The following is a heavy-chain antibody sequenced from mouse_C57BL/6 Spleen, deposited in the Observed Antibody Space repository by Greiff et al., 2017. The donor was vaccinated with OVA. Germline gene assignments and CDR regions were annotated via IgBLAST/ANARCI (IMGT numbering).Heavy chain of an antibody. J-gene: IGHJ2*01. CDR2: IDPSDSYT. V-gene: IGHV1-50*01. Sequence: VQLQQSGAELVKPGASVKLSCKASGYTFTSYWMPWVKQRPGQGLEWIGEIDPSDSYTNYNPKFTGKATLTVDTSSSTAYMQLSSLTSEDSAVYYCARRGYDGYHIDYWGQGTTLTVSS. CDR3: ARRGYDGYHIDY. D-gene: IGHD2-3*01. CDR1: GYTFTSYW.